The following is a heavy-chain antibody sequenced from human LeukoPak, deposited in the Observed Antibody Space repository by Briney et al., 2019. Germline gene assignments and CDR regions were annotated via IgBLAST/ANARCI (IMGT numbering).Heavy chain of an antibody. D-gene: IGHD2-2*02. Sequence: GPLRLSCAASGSTFSSYDMHWVRQAPDKGLEWVAVISYEGSNKYYADSAKGRFAISRDNSKNTGYLQMNSLTVEDTAVYYYARANTPFADYWGQGTLVTVSS. J-gene: IGHJ4*02. CDR3: ARANTPFADY. CDR2: ISYEGSNK. CDR1: GSTFSSYD. V-gene: IGHV3-30*09.